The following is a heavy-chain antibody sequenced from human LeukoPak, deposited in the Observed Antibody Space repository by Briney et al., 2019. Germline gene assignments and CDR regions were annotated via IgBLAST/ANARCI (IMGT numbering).Heavy chain of an antibody. J-gene: IGHJ4*02. CDR2: IIPIFGTA. Sequence: SVKVSCKASGGTFSSYAISRVRQAPGQGLEWMGGIIPIFGTANYAQKFQGRVTITTDESTSTAYMELSSLRSEDTAVYYCARGPPYYYDSSGFYFDYWGQGTLVTVSS. CDR1: GGTFSSYA. CDR3: ARGPPYYYDSSGFYFDY. V-gene: IGHV1-69*05. D-gene: IGHD3-22*01.